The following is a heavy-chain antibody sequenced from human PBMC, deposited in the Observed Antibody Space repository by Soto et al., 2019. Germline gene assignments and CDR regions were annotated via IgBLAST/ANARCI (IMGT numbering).Heavy chain of an antibody. Sequence: QVQLVQSGAEVKKPGSSVKVSCKASGGTFSSYAISWVRQAGGQGLEWMGGIIPIFGTADYAQKFQGRVTITADESTSTAYMELSSLRSEDTAVYYCASHYDSSGDYYRGLDYWGQGTLVTVSS. J-gene: IGHJ4*02. D-gene: IGHD3-22*01. CDR2: IIPIFGTA. CDR1: GGTFSSYA. V-gene: IGHV1-69*12. CDR3: ASHYDSSGDYYRGLDY.